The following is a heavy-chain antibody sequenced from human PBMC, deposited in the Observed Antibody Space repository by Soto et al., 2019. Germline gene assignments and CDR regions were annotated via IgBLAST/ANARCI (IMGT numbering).Heavy chain of an antibody. Sequence: GGSPKLSCNCSGYRFTSYWIGWVRQMPGKXLEWMGIIYPGDSDTRYSPSFQGQVTMSADKSISTAYLQWSSLKASDTAMYYCARRGFCSGGTCPFNFDYWGQGSLVTVSS. V-gene: IGHV5-51*01. CDR1: GYRFTSYW. D-gene: IGHD2-15*01. J-gene: IGHJ4*02. CDR2: IYPGDSDT. CDR3: ARRGFCSGGTCPFNFDY.